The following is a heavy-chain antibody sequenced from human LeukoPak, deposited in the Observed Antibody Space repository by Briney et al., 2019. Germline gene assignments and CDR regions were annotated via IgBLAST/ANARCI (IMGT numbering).Heavy chain of an antibody. CDR1: GYTFTGYY. Sequence: GASVKVSCKASGYTFTGYYMHWVRQVPGQGLEWMGWIDPNSGGTNYAQKFQGRVTMTRDTSISTAYMVLNRLRSDDTAVYYCAREYYYGSGNYYNRIDYWGQGTLVTVSS. V-gene: IGHV1-2*02. J-gene: IGHJ4*02. CDR3: AREYYYGSGNYYNRIDY. D-gene: IGHD3-10*01. CDR2: IDPNSGGT.